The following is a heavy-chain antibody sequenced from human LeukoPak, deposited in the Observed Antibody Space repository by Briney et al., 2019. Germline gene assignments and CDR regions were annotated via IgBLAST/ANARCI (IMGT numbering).Heavy chain of an antibody. J-gene: IGHJ5*02. CDR3: ARAAIKASDMAVWWFDP. Sequence: SQTLSLTCAISGDSVSSNSAAWNWIRQSPSRGLEWLGRTYYRSKWYNDYAVSVKSRITINPDTSKNQFSLQLNSVTPEDTAVYYCARAAIKASDMAVWWFDPWGQGTLVTVSS. CDR1: GDSVSSNSAA. V-gene: IGHV6-1*01. D-gene: IGHD5-18*01. CDR2: TYYRSKWYN.